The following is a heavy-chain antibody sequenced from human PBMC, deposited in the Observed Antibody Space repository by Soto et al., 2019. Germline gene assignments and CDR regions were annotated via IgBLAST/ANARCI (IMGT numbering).Heavy chain of an antibody. Sequence: ASVKVSCKASGGTFSSYTISWVRQAPGQGLEWMGRIIPILGIANYAQKFQGRVTITADKSTSTAYMELSSLRSEDTAVYYCASAPKRESGYYPFFDYWGQGTLVTVSS. CDR2: IIPILGIA. CDR3: ASAPKRESGYYPFFDY. CDR1: GGTFSSYT. J-gene: IGHJ4*02. V-gene: IGHV1-69*02. D-gene: IGHD3-22*01.